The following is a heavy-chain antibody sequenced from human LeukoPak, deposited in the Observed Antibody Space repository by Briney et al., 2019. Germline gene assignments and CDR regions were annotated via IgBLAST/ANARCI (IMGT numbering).Heavy chain of an antibody. CDR1: GFTFSSYS. J-gene: IGHJ4*02. V-gene: IGHV3-21*01. CDR2: ISSSSSYI. CDR3: ARDTGTVTTEAAMINDY. D-gene: IGHD4-17*01. Sequence: NPGGSLRLSCAASGFTFSSYSMNWVRQAPGKGLEWVSSISSSSSYIYYADSVKGRFTISRDNAKNSLYLQMNSLRAEDTAVYYCARDTGTVTTEAAMINDYWGQGTLVTVSS.